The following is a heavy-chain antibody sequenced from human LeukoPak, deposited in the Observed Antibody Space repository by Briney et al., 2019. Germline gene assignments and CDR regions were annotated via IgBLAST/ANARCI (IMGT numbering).Heavy chain of an antibody. Sequence: GESLKISCKGSGYSFTSYSIGWVRQMPGKGLEWMGIIYPGDSDTRYSPSFQGQVTISAEKSISTAYLQWSSLKASDTAMYYCARRVDQLLWSNWFDPWGQGTLVTVSS. CDR1: GYSFTSYS. J-gene: IGHJ5*02. CDR3: ARRVDQLLWSNWFDP. V-gene: IGHV5-51*01. D-gene: IGHD2-2*01. CDR2: IYPGDSDT.